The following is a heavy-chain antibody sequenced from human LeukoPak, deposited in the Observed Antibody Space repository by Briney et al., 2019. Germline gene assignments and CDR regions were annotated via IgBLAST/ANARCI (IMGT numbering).Heavy chain of an antibody. J-gene: IGHJ4*02. V-gene: IGHV3-30*18. CDR2: ISSDGSNE. CDR3: AKDLHSSGWYYFDY. D-gene: IGHD6-19*01. Sequence: PGGSLRLSCAASGFTFSSYGMHWVRQAPGKGLEWVAVISSDGSNEYYADSVKGRFTISRDSSKNTLYLQMNSLRAEDTAVYYCAKDLHSSGWYYFDYWGQGTLVTASS. CDR1: GFTFSSYG.